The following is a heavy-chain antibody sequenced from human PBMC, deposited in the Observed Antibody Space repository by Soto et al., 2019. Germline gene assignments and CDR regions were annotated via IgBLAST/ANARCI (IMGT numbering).Heavy chain of an antibody. J-gene: IGHJ3*01. CDR3: APDIVSVGPRVSDAVDV. D-gene: IGHD2-21*01. CDR1: GFTFSSTL. CDR2: MHPANGNT. Sequence: QVQLVQSGAELKKPGASVNISCQASGFTFSSTLINWVRQGPGQRLEWMGWMHPANGNTRYSEQFQGRVTIASLAAASTAYVAMSAPTSEHTAVYYYAPDIVSVGPRVSDAVDVWGQGTMITVSS. V-gene: IGHV1-3*01.